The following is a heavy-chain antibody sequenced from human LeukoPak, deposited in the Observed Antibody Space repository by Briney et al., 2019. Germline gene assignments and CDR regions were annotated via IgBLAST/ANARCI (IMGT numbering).Heavy chain of an antibody. V-gene: IGHV4-39*01. CDR2: INYWGHT. J-gene: IGHJ4*02. CDR1: GGSISGSNYH. D-gene: IGHD3-10*01. Sequence: SETLSLTCTVSGGSISGSNYHWGWIRQPPGKGLEWIGSINYWGHTYYNPSLESRVTISLDTSKNQFSLKVSSVTAADTAVYYCASEDRTPSYYYGSGSYYIGYWGQGTLVTVSS. CDR3: ASEDRTPSYYYGSGSYYIGY.